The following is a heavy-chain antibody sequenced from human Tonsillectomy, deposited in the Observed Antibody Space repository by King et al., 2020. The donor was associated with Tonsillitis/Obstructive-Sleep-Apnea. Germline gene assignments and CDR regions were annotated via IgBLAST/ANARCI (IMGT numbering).Heavy chain of an antibody. CDR3: ARGGEVVPAAMRGYYYYGMDV. J-gene: IGHJ6*02. CDR1: GYTFTSYY. V-gene: IGHV1-46*01. CDR2: INPSGGST. D-gene: IGHD2-2*01. Sequence: QLVQSGAEVKKPGASVKVSCKASGYTFTSYYMYWVRQAPGQGLEWMGIINPSGGSTSYAQKFQGRVTMTRDTSTSTVYMELSSLRSEDTAVYYCARGGEVVPAAMRGYYYYGMDVWGQGTPVTVSS.